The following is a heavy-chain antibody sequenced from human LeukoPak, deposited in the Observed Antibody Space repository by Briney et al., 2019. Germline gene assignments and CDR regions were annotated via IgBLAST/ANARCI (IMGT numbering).Heavy chain of an antibody. CDR1: GGSINGGGFY. Sequence: PSETLSLTCTVSGGSINGGGFYWSWIRQPAGKGLEWIVRIYTTGSTKYNPSLKSRVTLSADTSKNQFSLKLTSMTAADTAVYYCARVRVQPGADSGVYNYMDVWGKGATVTVSS. D-gene: IGHD1-1*01. CDR2: IYTTGST. V-gene: IGHV4-61*02. CDR3: ARVRVQPGADSGVYNYMDV. J-gene: IGHJ6*03.